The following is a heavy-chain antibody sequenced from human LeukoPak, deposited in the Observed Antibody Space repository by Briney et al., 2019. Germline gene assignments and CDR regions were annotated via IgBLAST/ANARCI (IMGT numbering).Heavy chain of an antibody. CDR1: GFSFRSYA. Sequence: PGGSLRLSCAASGFSFRSYAMPWVRQAPGKGLEWVAVITSVGGNKYYTDSVKGRFTISRDDSRSTVYVHVDSLRVEDAAIYYCARGRKDSSSARYYFDSWGQGTLVTVSS. CDR2: ITSVGGNK. V-gene: IGHV3-30-3*01. D-gene: IGHD6-19*01. CDR3: ARGRKDSSSARYYFDS. J-gene: IGHJ4*02.